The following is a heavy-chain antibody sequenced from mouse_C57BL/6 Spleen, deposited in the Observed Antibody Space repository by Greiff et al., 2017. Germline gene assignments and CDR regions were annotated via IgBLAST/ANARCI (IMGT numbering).Heavy chain of an antibody. CDR2: IYPGDGDT. D-gene: IGHD1-1*01. CDR3: ARSDYYGSSYAMDY. CDR1: GYAFSSSW. V-gene: IGHV1-82*01. J-gene: IGHJ4*01. Sequence: QVQLQQSGPELVKPGASVKISCKASGYAFSSSWMNWVKQRPGKGLEWIGRIYPGDGDTNYNGKVKGKATLTADKSSSTAYMQLSSLTSEDSAVYFCARSDYYGSSYAMDYWGQGTSVTVSS.